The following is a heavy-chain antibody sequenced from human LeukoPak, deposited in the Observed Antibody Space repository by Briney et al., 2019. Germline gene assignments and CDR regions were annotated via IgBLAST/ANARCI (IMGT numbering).Heavy chain of an antibody. CDR2: ISRSSAYI. Sequence: GGSLRLFCAASGFTLSSYSMNWVRQAPGKGLEWVSSISRSSAYIYYADSVKGRFTISRDNAKNSLYLQMNSLRAEDTAVYYCASFPPYMVRTDAFDIWGQGTMVTVSS. CDR1: GFTLSSYS. D-gene: IGHD3-10*01. J-gene: IGHJ3*02. CDR3: ASFPPYMVRTDAFDI. V-gene: IGHV3-21*01.